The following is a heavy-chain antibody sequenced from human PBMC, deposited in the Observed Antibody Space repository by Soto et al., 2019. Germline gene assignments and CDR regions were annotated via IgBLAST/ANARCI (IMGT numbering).Heavy chain of an antibody. J-gene: IGHJ3*02. D-gene: IGHD3-10*01. CDR1: GGSISSGGYY. V-gene: IGHV4-31*03. CDR2: IYYSGST. Sequence: PSETLSLTCTVSGGSISSGGYYWSWIRQHPGKGLEWIGYIYYSGSTYYNPSLKSRVTISVDTSKNQFSLKLSSVTAADTAVYYCARDRFPYGSGSYTGVDAFDIWGQGTMVTVSS. CDR3: ARDRFPYGSGSYTGVDAFDI.